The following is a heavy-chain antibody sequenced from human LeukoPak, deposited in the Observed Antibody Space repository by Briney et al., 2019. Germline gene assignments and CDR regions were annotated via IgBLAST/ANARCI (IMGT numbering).Heavy chain of an antibody. J-gene: IGHJ4*02. D-gene: IGHD1-26*01. CDR3: ARLGSQMFIDH. CDR2: IYPGDSDT. CDR1: GYSFTNYW. Sequence: GESLKISCKGSGYSFTNYWIGWVRQLPGKGLEWVGIIYPGDSDTRYSPSFQGQVTISVDKSISTAYLQWSSLKASDTAMYYCARLGSQMFIDHWGQGTLVTVSS. V-gene: IGHV5-51*01.